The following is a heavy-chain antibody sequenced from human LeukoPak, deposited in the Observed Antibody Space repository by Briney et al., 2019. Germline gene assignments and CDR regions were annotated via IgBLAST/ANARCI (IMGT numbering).Heavy chain of an antibody. CDR3: TTTVDTTYYYDSSGYYSPFRN. CDR1: GFTFSNAW. D-gene: IGHD3-22*01. V-gene: IGHV3-15*01. CDR2: IKSKSDGGAT. Sequence: NPGGSLTLSCAASGFTFSNAWMSWVRQAPGKGLEWVGRIKSKSDGGATDYAAPVEGRFTISRDDSKNMLYLQMNSLKTEDTAVYYCTTTVDTTYYYDSSGYYSPFRNWGQGTLVTVSS. J-gene: IGHJ4*02.